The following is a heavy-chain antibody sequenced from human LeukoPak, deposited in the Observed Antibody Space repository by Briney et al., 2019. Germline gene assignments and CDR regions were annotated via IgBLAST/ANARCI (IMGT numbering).Heavy chain of an antibody. D-gene: IGHD1-26*01. V-gene: IGHV3-23*01. Sequence: GGSLRLSCAASRFSFSAYPMGWVRRAPGKGLEWVSGISASGDVTFHADPVKGRFTISRDNSKDTLYLQMNSLRAEDTAEYYCAKSLLTTASGTGRAFDIWGQGTMVTVSS. J-gene: IGHJ3*02. CDR1: RFSFSAYP. CDR3: AKSLLTTASGTGRAFDI. CDR2: ISASGDVT.